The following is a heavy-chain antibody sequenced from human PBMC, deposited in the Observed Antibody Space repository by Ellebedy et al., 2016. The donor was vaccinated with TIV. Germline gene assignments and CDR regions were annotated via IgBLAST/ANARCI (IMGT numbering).Heavy chain of an antibody. V-gene: IGHV6-1*01. D-gene: IGHD3-16*01. CDR2: TYYRSKWNN. CDR3: ARGWFGSGMGV. CDR1: GDSVSTDIG. J-gene: IGHJ6*02. Sequence: LRLSCVISGDSVSTDIGWNWIRQSPSRGLEWLGRTYYRSKWNNDYAVSVKSRITINPDTSKNQFSLQLNSVIPDDTAVYYCARGWFGSGMGVWGQGTTVTVSS.